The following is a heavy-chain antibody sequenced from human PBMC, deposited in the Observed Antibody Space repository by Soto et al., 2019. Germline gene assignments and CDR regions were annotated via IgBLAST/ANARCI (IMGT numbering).Heavy chain of an antibody. CDR3: ARGQSGSGIDYNVSSTNPFDY. CDR1: GGTFSSYT. Sequence: ASVKVSCKASGGTFSSYTISWVRQAPGQGLEWMGRIIPVLGIANYAQKFQGRVTITADKSTSTAYMELSSLRSEDTAVYYCARGQSGSGIDYNVSSTNPFDYCGQGSLVPVSS. D-gene: IGHD3-10*01. V-gene: IGHV1-69*02. CDR2: IIPVLGIA. J-gene: IGHJ4*02.